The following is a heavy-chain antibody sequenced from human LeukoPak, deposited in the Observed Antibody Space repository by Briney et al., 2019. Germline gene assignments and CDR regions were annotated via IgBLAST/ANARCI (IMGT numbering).Heavy chain of an antibody. V-gene: IGHV3-23*01. CDR1: GFTFSTYA. J-gene: IGHJ4*02. D-gene: IGHD1-1*01. CDR3: AKAASGNWNDVSDY. CDR2: IGGRGVST. Sequence: PGGSLRLSCAASGFTFSTYAMSWVRQAPGKGVEWVSAIGGRGVSTSYADSVRGRFTISRDNSKNTLYLQMNSLRAEDTAVYYCAKAASGNWNDVSDYWGQGTLVTVSS.